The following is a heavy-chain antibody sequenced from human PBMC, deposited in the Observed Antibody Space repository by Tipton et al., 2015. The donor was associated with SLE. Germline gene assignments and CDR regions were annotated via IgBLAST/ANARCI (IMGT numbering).Heavy chain of an antibody. D-gene: IGHD2-21*01. J-gene: IGHJ4*02. CDR1: GYSLSSNYY. CDR3: ARRRYCGGAKCYYFDY. CDR2: LYHTGTT. Sequence: TLSLTCTVSGYSLSSNYYWGWIRQPPGRVLEGIGSLYHTGTTYYNPSLRSRVTISVDTSKNQFSLKLTSVTTADTAVYYCARRRYCGGAKCYYFDYWGQGMLVTVSP. V-gene: IGHV4-38-2*02.